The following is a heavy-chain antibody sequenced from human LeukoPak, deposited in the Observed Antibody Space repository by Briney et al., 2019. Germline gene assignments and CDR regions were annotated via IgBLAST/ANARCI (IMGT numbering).Heavy chain of an antibody. CDR2: IIPIFGTA. J-gene: IGHJ6*02. D-gene: IGHD3-22*01. V-gene: IGHV1-69*13. CDR3: ARNYYDSSGYYRIIYYYYYGMDV. Sequence: SVTVSCKASGGTFSSYAISWVRQAPGQGLEWMGGIIPIFGTANYAQKFQGRVTITADESTSTAYMELSSLRSEDTAVYYCARNYYDSSGYYRIIYYYYYGMDVWGQGTTVTVSS. CDR1: GGTFSSYA.